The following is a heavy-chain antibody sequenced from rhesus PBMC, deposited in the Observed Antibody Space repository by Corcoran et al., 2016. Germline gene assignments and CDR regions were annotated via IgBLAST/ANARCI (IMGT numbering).Heavy chain of an antibody. CDR2: NRSKGYGGTS. CDR3: TRESTVTAYYYGLDS. CDR1: GFTFSDYA. Sequence: EVQLVESGGGLVKPGGSLRLSCAASGFTFSDYAMDWVRQAPGKGLEGVGFNRSKGYGGTSKNAASVKGRFTISRDDSKNTAYLQMSSLKTEDTVVYYCTRESTVTAYYYGLDSWGQGVVVTVSS. J-gene: IGHJ6*01. V-gene: IGHV3-153*02. D-gene: IGHD4-23*01.